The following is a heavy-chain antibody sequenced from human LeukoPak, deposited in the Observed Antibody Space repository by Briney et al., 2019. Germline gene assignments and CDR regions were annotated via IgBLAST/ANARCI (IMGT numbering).Heavy chain of an antibody. CDR2: ISGSGGST. J-gene: IGHJ4*02. V-gene: IGHV3-23*01. CDR1: GFTFSSYA. CDR3: AKPLHYDSSPHGGY. D-gene: IGHD3-22*01. Sequence: GGSLRLSCAASGFTFSSYAMSWVRQAPGKGLEWVSAISGSGGSTYYADSGKGRFTISRDNSKNTLYMQMNSLRAEDTAVYYCAKPLHYDSSPHGGYWGQGTLVTVSS.